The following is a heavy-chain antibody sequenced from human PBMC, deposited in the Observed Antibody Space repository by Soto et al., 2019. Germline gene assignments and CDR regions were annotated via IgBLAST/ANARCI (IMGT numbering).Heavy chain of an antibody. CDR1: GDSVSSNSAA. CDR3: ARFLTQGGQPHYGMAV. V-gene: IGHV6-1*01. CDR2: TYYRSKWYN. J-gene: IGHJ6*02. Sequence: PSQTLSLTCAISGDSVSSNSAAWNWIRQSPSRGLEWLGRTYYRSKWYNDYAVSVKSRITINPDTSKNQFSLQLNSVTPEDTAVYYCARFLTQGGQPHYGMAVWAQGTTDPVSS. D-gene: IGHD3-9*01.